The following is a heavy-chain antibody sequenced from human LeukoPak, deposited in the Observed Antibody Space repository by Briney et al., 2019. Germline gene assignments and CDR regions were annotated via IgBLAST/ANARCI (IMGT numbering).Heavy chain of an antibody. D-gene: IGHD3-10*01. CDR3: ARDRVSGSGSIDY. V-gene: IGHV3-21*01. Sequence: GGSLRLSCAAAGFTFSIYSINWVRQAPGKGLEWVSFITGNSNYIYYADSVKGRFTISRDNAKNSLYLQMNSLRVEDTAVYYCARDRVSGSGSIDYWGQGTLVTVSS. CDR2: ITGNSNYI. J-gene: IGHJ4*02. CDR1: GFTFSIYS.